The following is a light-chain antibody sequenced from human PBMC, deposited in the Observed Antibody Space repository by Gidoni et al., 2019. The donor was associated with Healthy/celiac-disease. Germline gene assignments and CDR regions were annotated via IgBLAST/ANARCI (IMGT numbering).Light chain of an antibody. CDR3: AAWDDSLSGPV. Sequence: QSVLTQPPSASGTPAQGVTIPCSGSSSNIGSNYVYWYQQLPGTAPKLLIYRNNQRPSGVPDRFSGSKSGTSASLAISGLRSEDEADYYCAAWDDSLSGPVFGGGTKLTVL. CDR2: RNN. CDR1: SSNIGSNY. V-gene: IGLV1-47*01. J-gene: IGLJ2*01.